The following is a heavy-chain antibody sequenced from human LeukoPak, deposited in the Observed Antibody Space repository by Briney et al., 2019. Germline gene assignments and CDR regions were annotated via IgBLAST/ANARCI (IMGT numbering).Heavy chain of an antibody. D-gene: IGHD5-12*01. CDR3: ARWEMNYSGYDGDWFDL. V-gene: IGHV1-69*06. CDR1: GGTFSSYA. Sequence: GSSVKVSCKASGGTFSSYAMSWVRQAPGQGLEWMGGIIPIFGTANYAQKFQGRVTITADKSTSTAYMELSSLRSEDTAVYYCARWEMNYSGYDGDWFDLWGQGTLVTVSS. CDR2: IIPIFGTA. J-gene: IGHJ5*02.